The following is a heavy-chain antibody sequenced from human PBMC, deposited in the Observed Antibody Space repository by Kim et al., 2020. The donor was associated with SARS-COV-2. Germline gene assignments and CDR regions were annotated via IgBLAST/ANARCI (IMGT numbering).Heavy chain of an antibody. V-gene: IGHV1-2*02. J-gene: IGHJ5*02. D-gene: IGHD6-13*01. CDR3: ARDLQQLVQGNWFDP. Sequence: KFQGRVTMTRETSISTAYMELSRLRSDDTAVYYCARDLQQLVQGNWFDPWGQGTLVTVSS.